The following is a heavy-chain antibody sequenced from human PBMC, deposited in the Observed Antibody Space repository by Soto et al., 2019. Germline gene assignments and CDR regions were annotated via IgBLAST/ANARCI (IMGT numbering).Heavy chain of an antibody. Sequence: SETLSLTCTVSGGSVSSGSYYWSWIRQPPGEGLEWSGYIYYSGSTNYNPSLRSRVTISVDTSKNQFSLKLISVTAADTAVYYCARGEYFDYWGQGTLVTVSS. V-gene: IGHV4-61*01. CDR2: IYYSGST. CDR1: GGSVSSGSYY. J-gene: IGHJ4*02. CDR3: ARGEYFDY.